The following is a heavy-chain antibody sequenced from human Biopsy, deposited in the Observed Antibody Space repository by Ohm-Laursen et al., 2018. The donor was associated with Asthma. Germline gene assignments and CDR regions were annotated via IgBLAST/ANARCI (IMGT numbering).Heavy chain of an antibody. Sequence: SLRLSCAASGFTVSSNGMSWVRQAPGKGLEWVAVGGSYYDGGLKYYADSVNGRFTVSRDDSKNTLYLQMNSLRPDDTAVYYCARDVMEWYLPAFDFWGQGTLVTVSS. J-gene: IGHJ4*02. V-gene: IGHV3-30*03. CDR1: GFTVSSNG. CDR3: ARDVMEWYLPAFDF. CDR2: GGSYYDGGLK. D-gene: IGHD3-3*01.